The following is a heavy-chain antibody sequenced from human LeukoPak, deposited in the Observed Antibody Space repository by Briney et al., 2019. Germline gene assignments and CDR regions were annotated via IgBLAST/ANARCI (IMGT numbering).Heavy chain of an antibody. D-gene: IGHD2-15*01. CDR3: AREGSRYYFDY. CDR2: IKQDGSEK. V-gene: IGHV3-7*01. CDR1: GFTFSRYW. J-gene: IGHJ4*02. Sequence: GGSLRLSCAASGFTFSRYWMSWVRQAPGKGLEWVANIKQDGSEKYYVDSVKGRFTISRDNAKNSLYLQMNSLRAEDTAVYYCAREGSRYYFDYWGQGTLVTVSS.